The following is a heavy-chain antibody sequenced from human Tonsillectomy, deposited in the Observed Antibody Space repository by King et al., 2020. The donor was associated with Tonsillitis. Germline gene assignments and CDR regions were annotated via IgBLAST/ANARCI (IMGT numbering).Heavy chain of an antibody. D-gene: IGHD3-16*01. Sequence: VQLQESGPGLVKPSETLPLTSTVPGGSISTYYWSWIRHPPGKGLEWMGYISNSGNTNSNPSLKIRVTISADTSKNQSSLKLSSVTAADTAVYYCARHGAYFDYWGQGTLVTVSP. J-gene: IGHJ4*02. V-gene: IGHV4-59*08. CDR3: ARHGAYFDY. CDR2: ISNSGNT. CDR1: GGSISTYY.